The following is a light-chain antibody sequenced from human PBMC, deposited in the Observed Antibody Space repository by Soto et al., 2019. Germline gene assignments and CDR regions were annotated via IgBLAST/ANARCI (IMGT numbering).Light chain of an antibody. V-gene: IGKV3-15*01. CDR1: QSVSSN. CDR2: GAS. Sequence: EIVMTQSPATLSVSPGERATLSCRASQSVSSNLAWYQQKPGQAPRLLIYGASTRATGIPARFSGSGSGTEFTLTISSLQSEDFATYYCQQYYSSLITFGQGTRLEI. J-gene: IGKJ5*01. CDR3: QQYYSSLIT.